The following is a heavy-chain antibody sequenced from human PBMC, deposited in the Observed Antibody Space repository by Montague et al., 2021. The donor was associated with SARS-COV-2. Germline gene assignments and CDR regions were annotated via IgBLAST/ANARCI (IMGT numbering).Heavy chain of an antibody. V-gene: IGHV3-7*01. CDR3: ARATFYMDV. Sequence: SLRLSCAASGFTFSGYWMSWVRQAPGKGLEWVANIKHDESEKYYVDSVKGRFTISRDNAKNSLYLQVNSLRAEDTAVYYCARATFYMDVWGKGTTVTVSS. D-gene: IGHD3-16*01. CDR1: GFTFSGYW. J-gene: IGHJ6*03. CDR2: IKHDESEK.